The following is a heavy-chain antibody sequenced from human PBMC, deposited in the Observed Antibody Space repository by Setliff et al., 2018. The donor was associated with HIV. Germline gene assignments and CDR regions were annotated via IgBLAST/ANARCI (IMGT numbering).Heavy chain of an antibody. D-gene: IGHD3-10*01. CDR2: IDWDDDK. CDR1: GFSIGTLGMC. J-gene: IGHJ4*02. Sequence: SGPTLVNPTQTLTLTCTVSGFSIGTLGMCVGWIRQPPGKALEWLARIDWDDDKYYSTSLKTRLTISKDTSKNQVVLTMTNMDPVDTATYYCAHSPIWFGELSVFLNWGQGTLVTVSS. CDR3: AHSPIWFGELSVFLN. V-gene: IGHV2-70*12.